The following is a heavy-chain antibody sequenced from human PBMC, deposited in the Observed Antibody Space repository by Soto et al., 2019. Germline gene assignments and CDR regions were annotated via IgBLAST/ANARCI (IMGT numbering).Heavy chain of an antibody. CDR1: GYNFTTFW. CDR2: IYPGDSET. Sequence: PGESLKISWNGSGYNFTTFWIGWVRQVPGKGLEWMGIIYPGDSETKYSPDFEGQVTISADRSTNTAYLQWRSLRASDTAMYYCARLGFPGAIYFDSLGLGTLVTVSS. V-gene: IGHV5-51*01. J-gene: IGHJ4*02. CDR3: ARLGFPGAIYFDS.